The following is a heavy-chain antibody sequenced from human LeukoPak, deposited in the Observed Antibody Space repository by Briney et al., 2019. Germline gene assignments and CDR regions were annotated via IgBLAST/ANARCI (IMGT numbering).Heavy chain of an antibody. J-gene: IGHJ4*02. Sequence: PGGSLRLSCAASGFMFSDCWMNWVRQIPGRGLEWVANIKPDGRQTYYVDSVKGRFTISRDNAQNSLFLQMNGLRAEDMAVYYCARLAAGSDYFDYWGQGTLVTVSS. CDR2: IKPDGRQT. CDR1: GFMFSDCW. V-gene: IGHV3-7*04. CDR3: ARLAAGSDYFDY. D-gene: IGHD6-13*01.